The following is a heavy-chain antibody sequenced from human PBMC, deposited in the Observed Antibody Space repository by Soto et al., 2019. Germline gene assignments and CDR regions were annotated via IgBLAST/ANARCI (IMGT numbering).Heavy chain of an antibody. CDR1: GGSLSNFY. J-gene: IGHJ4*02. CDR2: IYYDGST. CDR3: ARGGWSNDY. D-gene: IGHD6-19*01. Sequence: SETLYLTCTVSGGSLSNFYWSWTRQPPGKGLERIGYIYYDGSTSYSPSLKSRVTISVDTSRNQFSLKLTSVTAADTAVYYCARGGWSNDYWGPGTLVTVSS. V-gene: IGHV4-59*01.